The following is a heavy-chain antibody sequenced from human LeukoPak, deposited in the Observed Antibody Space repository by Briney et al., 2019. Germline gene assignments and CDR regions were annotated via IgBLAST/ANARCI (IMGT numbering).Heavy chain of an antibody. CDR3: ARDTGEYYDILTGTFDY. CDR2: IIPIFGTA. J-gene: IGHJ4*02. Sequence: ASVKVSCKASGGTFSSYAISWVRQAPGQGLEWMGGIIPIFGTANYAQKFQGRVTITADESTSTAYMELSSLRSEDTAVYYCARDTGEYYDILTGTFDYWGQGTLVTVSS. V-gene: IGHV1-69*01. CDR1: GGTFSSYA. D-gene: IGHD3-9*01.